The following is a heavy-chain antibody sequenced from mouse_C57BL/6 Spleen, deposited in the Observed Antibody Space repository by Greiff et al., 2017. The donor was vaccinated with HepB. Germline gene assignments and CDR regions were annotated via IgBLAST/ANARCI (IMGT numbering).Heavy chain of an antibody. D-gene: IGHD2-4*01. CDR3: AREDYDYALDY. CDR2: ISYDGSN. Sequence: EVKVEESGPGLVKPSQSLSLTCSVTGYSITSGYYWNWIRQFPGNKLEWMGYISYDGSNNYNPSLKNRISITRDTSKNQFFLKLNSVTTEDTATYYCAREDYDYALDYWGQGTTLTVSS. CDR1: GYSITSGYY. V-gene: IGHV3-6*01. J-gene: IGHJ2*01.